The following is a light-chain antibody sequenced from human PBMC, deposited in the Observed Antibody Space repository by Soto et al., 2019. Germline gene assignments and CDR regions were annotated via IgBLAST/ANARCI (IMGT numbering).Light chain of an antibody. Sequence: EVVLTQSPATLSVSPGDRATLSCRASQSVSRDLAWYQQKPGQAPRLLIYGASTRATGVPARFSGSGSATEFTHSISSLQSEDVAVYYCQQYGDWPPETFGQGTKL. CDR3: QQYGDWPPET. J-gene: IGKJ2*01. V-gene: IGKV3-15*01. CDR2: GAS. CDR1: QSVSRD.